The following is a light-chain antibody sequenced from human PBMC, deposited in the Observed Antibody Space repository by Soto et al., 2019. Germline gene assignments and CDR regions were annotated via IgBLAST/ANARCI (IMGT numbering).Light chain of an antibody. J-gene: IGKJ1*01. Sequence: IVLPQSPETLSLSPGERATLSCRASQSVRSTFLSWYQQKSGQAPRLLISDASNRATGIPARFSGSGSGTDFTLTISSLEPEDFAVYYCQQRSNWPRAFGQGTKV. CDR1: QSVRSTF. CDR2: DAS. CDR3: QQRSNWPRA. V-gene: IGKV3D-20*02.